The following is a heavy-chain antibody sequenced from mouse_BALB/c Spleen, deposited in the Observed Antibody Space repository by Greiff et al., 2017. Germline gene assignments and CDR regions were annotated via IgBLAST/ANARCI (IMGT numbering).Heavy chain of an antibody. D-gene: IGHD2-3*01. J-gene: IGHJ3*01. CDR2: IWGDGST. CDR3: ARERDDGYYWFAY. V-gene: IGHV2-6-7*01. Sequence: VQGVESGPGLVAPSQSLSITCTVSGFSLTGYGVNWVRQPPGKGLEWLGMIWGDGSTDYNSALKSRLSISKDNSKSQVFLKMNSLQTDDTARYYCARERDDGYYWFAYWGQGTLVTVSA. CDR1: GFSLTGYG.